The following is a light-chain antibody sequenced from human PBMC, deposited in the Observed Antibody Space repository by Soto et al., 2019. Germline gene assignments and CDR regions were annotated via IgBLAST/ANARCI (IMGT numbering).Light chain of an antibody. CDR1: QSISTY. CDR2: AAS. Sequence: DIQMTQSPSSLFASVGDRVTITCRASQSISTYLNWYQQKPGKAPKLLIYAASSLQSGVPSRFSGSGSGTDFTLTISSLQPEDFATYYCQQSYSIPWTFGQGTTVEIK. V-gene: IGKV1-39*01. CDR3: QQSYSIPWT. J-gene: IGKJ1*01.